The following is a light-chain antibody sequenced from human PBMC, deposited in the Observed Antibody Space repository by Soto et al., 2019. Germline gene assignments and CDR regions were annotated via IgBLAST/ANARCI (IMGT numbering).Light chain of an antibody. CDR2: DAS. J-gene: IGKJ2*01. CDR3: QQYNSYPYT. V-gene: IGKV1-5*01. CDR1: QSISSW. Sequence: DIQMTQSPSTLSASVGDRVTITCRASQSISSWLAWYQQKPGKAPKLLIYDASSLESGVPSRFSGSGSGTEFTLTISSLQPDDFATHYCQQYNSYPYTFGQGTMLEIK.